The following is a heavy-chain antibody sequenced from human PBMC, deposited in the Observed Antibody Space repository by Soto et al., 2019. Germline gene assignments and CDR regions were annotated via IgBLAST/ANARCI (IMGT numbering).Heavy chain of an antibody. J-gene: IGHJ3*01. CDR3: GAGGGVPGNH. Sequence: SDTLSLTCAVSGVSISSGGYSWSWIRQPPGKGLEWIGYIYHGGSTYYNPSLKSRVTISVDRSKNHFSRKLSSVAAADKGVYDCGAGGGVPGNHWGKGTRGTVS. CDR1: GVSISSGGYS. CDR2: IYHGGST. D-gene: IGHD2-2*01. V-gene: IGHV4-30-2*01.